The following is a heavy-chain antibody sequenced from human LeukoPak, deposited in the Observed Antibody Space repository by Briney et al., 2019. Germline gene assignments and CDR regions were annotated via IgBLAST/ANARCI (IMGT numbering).Heavy chain of an antibody. CDR1: GFTFSTYS. V-gene: IGHV3-21*01. Sequence: GGSLRLSCAASGFTFSTYSMNWVRQAPGKGLEWVSSISSSSLYIYYADSVKGRFTISRDNAKSSLFLQMNSLRAEDTAVYYCASEHSGNYYRPFDYWGQGTLVTVSS. J-gene: IGHJ4*02. D-gene: IGHD1-26*01. CDR2: ISSSSLYI. CDR3: ASEHSGNYYRPFDY.